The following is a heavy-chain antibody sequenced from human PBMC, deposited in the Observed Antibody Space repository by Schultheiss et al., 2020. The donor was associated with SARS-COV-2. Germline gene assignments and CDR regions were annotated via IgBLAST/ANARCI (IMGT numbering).Heavy chain of an antibody. J-gene: IGHJ3*02. CDR2: MNPNSGNT. V-gene: IGHV1-8*01. CDR3: ARAAYDSSGYYPNDAFDI. CDR1: GYTFTSYD. Sequence: ASVKVSCKASGYTFTSYDINWVRQATGQGLEWMGWMNPNSGNTGYAQKFQGRVTMTRNTSISTAYMELSSLRSEDTAVYYCARAAYDSSGYYPNDAFDIWGQGTMVTVSS. D-gene: IGHD3-22*01.